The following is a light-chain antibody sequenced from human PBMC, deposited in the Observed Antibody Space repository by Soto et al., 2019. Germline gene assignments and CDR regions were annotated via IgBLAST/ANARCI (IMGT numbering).Light chain of an antibody. CDR2: GAS. Sequence: EIVLTQSPGTLSLSPGERATLSCRASQSVSSSYLAWYQQKPGQAPRLLIYGASSRATGIPDRFSGSGSGTDFTLTISRLEPEDFAVYYCQQDGSSPLPFGPGTKVDIK. J-gene: IGKJ3*01. V-gene: IGKV3-20*01. CDR1: QSVSSSY. CDR3: QQDGSSPLP.